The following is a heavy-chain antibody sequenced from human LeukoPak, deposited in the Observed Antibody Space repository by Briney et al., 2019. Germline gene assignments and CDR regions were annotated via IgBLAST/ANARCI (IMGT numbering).Heavy chain of an antibody. CDR1: GGSISSDSYS. J-gene: IGHJ4*02. Sequence: PSQTLSLTCTVSGGSISSDSYSWSWIRQPAGKELEFIGRLFTSGNINYNPSLKSRVTISLDTSKNQFSLMLRSVTAADTAVYYCAGSVVRGVIDYWGQGTLVTVSP. CDR2: LFTSGNI. D-gene: IGHD3-10*01. CDR3: AGSVVRGVIDY. V-gene: IGHV4-61*02.